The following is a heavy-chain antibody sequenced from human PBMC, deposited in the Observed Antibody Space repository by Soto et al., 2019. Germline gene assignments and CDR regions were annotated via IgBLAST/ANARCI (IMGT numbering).Heavy chain of an antibody. CDR1: GFTFSSYE. CDR2: ISSSGSTI. J-gene: IGHJ3*02. Sequence: GSLRLSCAASGFTFSSYEMNWVRQAPGKGLEWVSYISSSGSTIYYADSVKGRFTISRDNAKNSLYLQMNSLRAEDTAVYYCARDRINYDFWSGSKDAFDIWGHGTVVTVSS. CDR3: ARDRINYDFWSGSKDAFDI. V-gene: IGHV3-48*03. D-gene: IGHD3-3*01.